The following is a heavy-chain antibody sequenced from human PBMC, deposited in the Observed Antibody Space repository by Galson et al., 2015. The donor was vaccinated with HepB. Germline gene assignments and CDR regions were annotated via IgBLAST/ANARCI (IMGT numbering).Heavy chain of an antibody. J-gene: IGHJ5*02. CDR2: ISAYNGNT. D-gene: IGHD2-15*01. CDR3: ARDRSSLRYCSGGSCRRPWFDP. CDR1: GYTFTSYG. Sequence: SVKVSCKASGYTFTSYGISWVRQAPGQGLEWMGWISAYNGNTNYAQKLQGRVTMTTDTSTSTAYMELRSLRSDDTAVYYCARDRSSLRYCSGGSCRRPWFDPWGQGTLVTVSS. V-gene: IGHV1-18*01.